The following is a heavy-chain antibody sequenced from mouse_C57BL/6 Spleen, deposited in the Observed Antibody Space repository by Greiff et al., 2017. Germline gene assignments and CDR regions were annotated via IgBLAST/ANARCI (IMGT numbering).Heavy chain of an antibody. CDR2: IDPSDSET. CDR3: ARGGYDYLWYFDV. V-gene: IGHV1-52*01. D-gene: IGHD2-4*01. CDR1: GYTFTSYW. J-gene: IGHJ1*03. Sequence: VQLQQPGAELVRPGSSVKLSCKASGYTFTSYWMHWVKQRPIQGLEWIGNIDPSDSETHYNQKFKDKATLTVDKSSSTAYMQLSSLTSEDSAVYYCARGGYDYLWYFDVWGTGTTVTVSS.